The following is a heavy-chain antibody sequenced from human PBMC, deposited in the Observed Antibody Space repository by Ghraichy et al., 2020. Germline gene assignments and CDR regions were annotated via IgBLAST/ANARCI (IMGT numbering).Heavy chain of an antibody. CDR2: INHSGST. V-gene: IGHV4-34*01. D-gene: IGHD3-3*01. CDR1: GGSFSGYY. CDR3: ARRVHRITIFGVVTPFDY. Sequence: SCAVYGGSFSGYYWSWIRQPPGKGLEWIGEINHSGSTNYNPSLKSRVTISVDTSKNQFSLKLSSVTAADTAVYYCARRVHRITIFGVVTPFDYWGQGTLVTVSS. J-gene: IGHJ4*02.